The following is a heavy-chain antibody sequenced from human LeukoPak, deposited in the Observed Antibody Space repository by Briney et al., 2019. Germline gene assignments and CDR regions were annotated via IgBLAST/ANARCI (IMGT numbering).Heavy chain of an antibody. J-gene: IGHJ4*02. CDR3: ARGPAYSSGWFLLDY. Sequence: ASVKVSCKASGYTFTGYYMHWVRQAPGQGLEWMGWINPNSGGTNYAQKFQGWVTMTRDTSISTAYMELSRLRSDDTAVYYCARGPAYSSGWFLLDYWGQGTLVTVSS. CDR1: GYTFTGYY. CDR2: INPNSGGT. D-gene: IGHD6-19*01. V-gene: IGHV1-2*04.